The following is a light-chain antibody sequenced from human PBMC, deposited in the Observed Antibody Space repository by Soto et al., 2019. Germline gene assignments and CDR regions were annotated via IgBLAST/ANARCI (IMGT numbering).Light chain of an antibody. CDR2: GAS. J-gene: IGKJ5*01. Sequence: EIVLTQSPGTLSLSPGERATLSCRASQSVSSSYLAWYQQKPGQAPRLLIYGASSRATGIPDRFSGSGPGTDFTLTISRLEPEDFAVYYWQQYGSSPPITFGQGTRLEIK. V-gene: IGKV3-20*01. CDR3: QQYGSSPPIT. CDR1: QSVSSSY.